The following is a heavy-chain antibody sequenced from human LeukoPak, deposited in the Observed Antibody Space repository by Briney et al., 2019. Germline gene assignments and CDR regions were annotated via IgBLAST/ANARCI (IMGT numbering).Heavy chain of an antibody. CDR1: GGSISSGSYY. J-gene: IGHJ4*02. CDR2: IYYSGST. D-gene: IGHD3-10*01. V-gene: IGHV4-61*01. CDR3: ARGAMVRGVIGFDY. Sequence: SETLSLTCTVSGGSISSGSYYWSWIRQPPGKGLEWIGYIYYSGSTNYNPSLKSRVTISVDTSKNQFSLKLSSVTAADTAVYYCARGAMVRGVIGFDYWGQGTLVTVSS.